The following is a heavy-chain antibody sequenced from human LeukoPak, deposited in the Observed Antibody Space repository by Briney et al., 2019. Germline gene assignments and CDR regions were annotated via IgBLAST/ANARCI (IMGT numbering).Heavy chain of an antibody. CDR3: ARGVGAIRGSTLFDP. J-gene: IGHJ5*02. D-gene: IGHD1-26*01. Sequence: SETLSLTCTVSGVSIRSSNYYWDWIRQPPGKGLEWIGTIFYTESAYYNSSLKSRVTISVDTSKNQFSLKLTSVTAADTAVYYCARGVGAIRGSTLFDPWGQGTLVTVSS. CDR2: IFYTESA. V-gene: IGHV4-39*07. CDR1: GVSIRSSNYY.